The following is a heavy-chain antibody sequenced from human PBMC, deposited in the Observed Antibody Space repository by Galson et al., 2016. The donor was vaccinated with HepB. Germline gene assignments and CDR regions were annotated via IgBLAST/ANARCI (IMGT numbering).Heavy chain of an antibody. CDR3: ARDSRWGYCSGGSSYDYYYHYMDV. Sequence: SLRLSCAASGFTFSSYSMNWVRQAPGKGLEWVSSISSSSSYIYYADSVKGRFTISRDNAKNSLYLKMNRLRAEDTAVFYCARDSRWGYCSGGSSYDYYYHYMDVWGKGTPVTVSS. D-gene: IGHD2-15*01. CDR1: GFTFSSYS. V-gene: IGHV3-21*01. CDR2: ISSSSSYI. J-gene: IGHJ6*03.